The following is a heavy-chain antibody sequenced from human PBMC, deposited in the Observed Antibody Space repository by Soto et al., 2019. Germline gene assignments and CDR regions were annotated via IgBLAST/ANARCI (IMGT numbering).Heavy chain of an antibody. CDR2: ISHDASNE. CDR1: GFTFSHYA. Sequence: QVQLVESGGGVVQPGRSLRLSCAASGFTFSHYAMHWFRQAPGKGLEWVALISHDASNEDYADSVQGRFTISRDNSKNTLYLPLNSRIAEATAVYYCAKAGSHNSDYGGQGALVTVAS. V-gene: IGHV3-30*18. J-gene: IGHJ4*02. CDR3: AKAGSHNSDY. D-gene: IGHD1-26*01.